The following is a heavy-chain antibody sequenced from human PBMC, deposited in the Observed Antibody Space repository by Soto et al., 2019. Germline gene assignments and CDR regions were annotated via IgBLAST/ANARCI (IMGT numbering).Heavy chain of an antibody. D-gene: IGHD5-18*01. J-gene: IGHJ4*02. CDR3: AKDRSDDSYGYSGLFHA. V-gene: IGHV3-30*18. CDR1: GFTFSSYG. Sequence: QVQLVESGGGVVQPGRSLRLSCAASGFTFSSYGMHWVRQAPGKGLEWVAVISYDGSNKYYADSVKGRFTISRDNSKNTLYLQMNSLRAEDTAVYYCAKDRSDDSYGYSGLFHAWGQGTLVTVSS. CDR2: ISYDGSNK.